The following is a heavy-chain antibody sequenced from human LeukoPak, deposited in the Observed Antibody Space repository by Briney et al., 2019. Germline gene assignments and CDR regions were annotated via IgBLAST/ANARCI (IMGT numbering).Heavy chain of an antibody. D-gene: IGHD6-13*01. Sequence: GGSLRLSCAASGFTFSSYAMSWVRQAPGKGLEWVSAISGSGGSTYYADFVKGRFTISRDNSKNTLYLQMNSLRAEDTAVYYCARQYSSSWVFDYWGQGTLVTVSS. J-gene: IGHJ4*02. CDR3: ARQYSSSWVFDY. CDR2: ISGSGGST. CDR1: GFTFSSYA. V-gene: IGHV3-23*01.